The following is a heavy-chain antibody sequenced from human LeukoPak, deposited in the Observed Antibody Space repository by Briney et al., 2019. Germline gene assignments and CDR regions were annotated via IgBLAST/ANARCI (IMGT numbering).Heavy chain of an antibody. CDR3: ARTNYVDYYGSGSYRDWFDP. Sequence: SETLSLTCTVSGGSISSYYWSWIRQPPGKGLEWIGYIYYSGSTNYNPSLKSRVTISVDTSKNQFSLKLSSVTAADTAVYYCARTNYVDYYGSGSYRDWFDPWGQGTLVTVSS. D-gene: IGHD3-10*01. J-gene: IGHJ5*02. V-gene: IGHV4-59*01. CDR2: IYYSGST. CDR1: GGSISSYY.